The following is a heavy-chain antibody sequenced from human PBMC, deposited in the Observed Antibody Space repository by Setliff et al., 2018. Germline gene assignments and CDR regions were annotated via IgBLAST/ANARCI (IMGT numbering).Heavy chain of an antibody. Sequence: SLRLSCTSSGFTFSTYWMSWVRQPPGKGLEWIGEIYHSGSTNYNPSLKSRVTISVDKSKNQFSLKLSSVTAADTAVYYCARDLGGWSGYPDYGMDVWGQGTTVTVS. CDR3: ARDLGGWSGYPDYGMDV. CDR1: SGFTFSTYW. V-gene: IGHV4-4*02. D-gene: IGHD3-3*01. CDR2: IYHSGST. J-gene: IGHJ6*02.